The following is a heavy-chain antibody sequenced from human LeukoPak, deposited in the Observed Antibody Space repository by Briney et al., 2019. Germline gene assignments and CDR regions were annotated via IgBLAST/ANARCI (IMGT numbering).Heavy chain of an antibody. J-gene: IGHJ4*02. Sequence: ASVKVSCKASGYTFTSYGISWVRQAPGQGLEGRGWISAYNGNTNYAQKLQGRGTMTTDTDTSTAYMEMRSLRSDDTAVYYCARVYSGSYYFDYWGQGTLVTVSS. CDR2: ISAYNGNT. CDR3: ARVYSGSYYFDY. CDR1: GYTFTSYG. V-gene: IGHV1-18*01. D-gene: IGHD1-26*01.